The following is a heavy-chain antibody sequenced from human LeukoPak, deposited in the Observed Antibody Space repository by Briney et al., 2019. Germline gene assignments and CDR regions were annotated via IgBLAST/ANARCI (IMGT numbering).Heavy chain of an antibody. J-gene: IGHJ1*01. Sequence: SETLSLTCTVSGGSISSYYRSWIRQPPGKGLEWIGYLYYSGSTNYNPSLKSRVTISVDTSKNQFSLKLSSVTAADTAVYYCAVGAIFPYAEYFQHWGQGTLVTVS. V-gene: IGHV4-59*01. CDR1: GGSISSYY. D-gene: IGHD1-26*01. CDR2: LYYSGST. CDR3: AVGAIFPYAEYFQH.